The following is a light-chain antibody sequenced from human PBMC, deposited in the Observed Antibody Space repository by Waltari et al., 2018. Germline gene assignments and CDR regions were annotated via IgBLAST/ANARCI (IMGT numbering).Light chain of an antibody. CDR3: CSYAGDNTWI. J-gene: IGLJ2*01. Sequence: QSALAQAASVSGFPELSITISCNGTSSNIGRYNLVSWYQPHPGKPPKLLIYQGTKRLSGVSNRFSGSTSGNTASLTVTELQSEDEADYYCCSYAGDNTWIFGGGTRLSVL. V-gene: IGLV2-23*01. CDR1: SSNIGRYNL. CDR2: QGT.